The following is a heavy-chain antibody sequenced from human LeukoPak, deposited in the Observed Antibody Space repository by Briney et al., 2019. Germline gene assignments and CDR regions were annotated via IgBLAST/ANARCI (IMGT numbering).Heavy chain of an antibody. CDR2: IYTSGST. CDR1: GVSISSYY. V-gene: IGHV4-4*07. Sequence: PSETLSLTCTVSGVSISSYYWSWIRQPAGKGLEWIGRIYTSGSTNYYPSLKSRVTISVDKSKSQVSLKLSSVTAADTAVYYCARDLGSGSYQELDYWGQGILLTVSS. J-gene: IGHJ4*02. CDR3: ARDLGSGSYQELDY. D-gene: IGHD3-10*01.